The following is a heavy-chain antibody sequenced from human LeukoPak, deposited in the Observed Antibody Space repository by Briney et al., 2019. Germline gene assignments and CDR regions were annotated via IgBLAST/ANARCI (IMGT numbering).Heavy chain of an antibody. J-gene: IGHJ4*02. CDR1: GFTFSSNA. V-gene: IGHV3-30*04. Sequence: GGSLRLSCAASGFTFSSNAMHWVRQAPGKGLEWVAVISYDGSNKYYADSVKGRFTISRDNSKNTLYLQMNSLRAEDTAVYYCARDPLVRGVIINYFDYWGQGTLVTVSS. CDR2: ISYDGSNK. D-gene: IGHD3-10*01. CDR3: ARDPLVRGVIINYFDY.